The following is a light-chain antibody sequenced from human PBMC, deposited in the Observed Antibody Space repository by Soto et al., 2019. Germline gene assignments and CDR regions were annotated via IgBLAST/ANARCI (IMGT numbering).Light chain of an antibody. CDR1: QTISTN. CDR3: QQSLGIPYT. CDR2: AAS. Sequence: DIQMTQSPSALSASVGDRVTITCRASQTISTNLYWYQQKPGRPSKLLIYAASTLQSEVPSRFSGSGSGTDFTLTISSLQPEDFATYYCQQSLGIPYTFGQGTRLEIK. J-gene: IGKJ2*01. V-gene: IGKV1-39*01.